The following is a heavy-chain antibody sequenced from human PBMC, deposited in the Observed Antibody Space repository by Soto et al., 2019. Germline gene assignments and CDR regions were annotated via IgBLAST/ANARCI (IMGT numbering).Heavy chain of an antibody. J-gene: IGHJ4*02. CDR1: GYTFTSYG. CDR3: ARVEYNWNYVPFDY. CDR2: ISAYNGNT. V-gene: IGHV1-18*01. D-gene: IGHD1-7*01. Sequence: ASVKVSCKASGYTFTSYGISWVRQAPGQGLEWMGWISAYNGNTNYAQKLQGRVTMTTDTSTSTAYMELRSLRSDGTAVYYCARVEYNWNYVPFDYWGQGTLVTVSS.